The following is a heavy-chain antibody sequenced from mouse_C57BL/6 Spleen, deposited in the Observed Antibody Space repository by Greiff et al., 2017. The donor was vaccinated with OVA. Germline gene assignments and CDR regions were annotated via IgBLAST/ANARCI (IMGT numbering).Heavy chain of an antibody. V-gene: IGHV5-9-1*02. CDR2: ISSGGDYI. CDR3: TSYYGNYGYAMDY. Sequence: EVKLMESGEGLVKPGGSLKLSCAASGFTFSSYAMSWVRQTPEKRLEWVAYISSGGDYIYYADTVKGRFTISRDNARNTLYLQMSSLKSEDTAMYYCTSYYGNYGYAMDYWGQGTSVTVSS. J-gene: IGHJ4*01. D-gene: IGHD2-1*01. CDR1: GFTFSSYA.